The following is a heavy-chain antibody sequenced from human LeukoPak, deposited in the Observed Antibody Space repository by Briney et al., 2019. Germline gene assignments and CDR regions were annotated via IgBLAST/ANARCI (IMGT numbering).Heavy chain of an antibody. V-gene: IGHV3-21*01. CDR2: ISSSSSSYI. CDR3: ARDSIAAAARHDY. Sequence: GGSLRLSCAASGFTFSSYSMNWVRQAPGKGLEWVSSISSSSSSYIYYADSVKGRFTISRDNAKNSLYLQMNSLRAEDTAVYYCARDSIAAAARHDYWGQGTLVTVSS. D-gene: IGHD6-13*01. J-gene: IGHJ4*02. CDR1: GFTFSSYS.